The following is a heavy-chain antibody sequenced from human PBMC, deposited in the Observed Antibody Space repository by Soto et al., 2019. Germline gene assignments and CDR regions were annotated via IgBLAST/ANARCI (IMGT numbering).Heavy chain of an antibody. CDR3: ARLVVVAPVANA. J-gene: IGHJ5*02. CDR2: IFYTGTT. Sequence: KSSETLSLTCSVSGGSISYNSYYWGWIRQPPGKGLEWVGGIFYTGTTYYSPSLKDRVTISVDTSKNSFSLNLTSVTAADTAVYFCARLVVVAPVANAWGQGTLVTVTS. D-gene: IGHD2-2*01. CDR1: GGSISYNSYY. V-gene: IGHV4-39*02.